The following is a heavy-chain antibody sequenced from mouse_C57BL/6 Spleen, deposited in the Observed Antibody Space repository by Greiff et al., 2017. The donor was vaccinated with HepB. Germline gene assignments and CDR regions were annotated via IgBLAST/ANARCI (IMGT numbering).Heavy chain of an antibody. V-gene: IGHV1-72*01. Sequence: VQLQQSGAELVKPGASVKLSCKASGYTFTSYWMHWVKQRPGRGLEWIGRIDPNSGGTKYNEKFKSKATLTVDKPSSTAYMQLSSLTSEDAAVYYCARGYYGSSPYFDYWGQGTTLTVSS. D-gene: IGHD1-1*01. J-gene: IGHJ2*01. CDR1: GYTFTSYW. CDR3: ARGYYGSSPYFDY. CDR2: IDPNSGGT.